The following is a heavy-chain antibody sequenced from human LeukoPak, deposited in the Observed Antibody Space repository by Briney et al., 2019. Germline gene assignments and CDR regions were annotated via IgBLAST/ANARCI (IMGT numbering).Heavy chain of an antibody. V-gene: IGHV4-59*02. Sequence: SQTRSLICTVSTDSVSSYYWRWIRHPPEKGLGWIGYIYYIGNINYNPPLKGRATISVDTSKNQVSLNLSSVTAADTAVYYCARAGSSWSFDYWGQGALVTVSS. CDR2: IYYIGNI. CDR3: ARAGSSWSFDY. J-gene: IGHJ4*02. CDR1: TDSVSSYY. D-gene: IGHD6-13*01.